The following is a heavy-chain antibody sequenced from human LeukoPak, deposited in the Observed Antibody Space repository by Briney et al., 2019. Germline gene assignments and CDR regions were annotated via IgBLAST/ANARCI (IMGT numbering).Heavy chain of an antibody. CDR1: GFPFSSYG. Sequence: GGSLRLSCAASGFPFSSYGMHWVRQAPGKGLEWVAVIWYDGSNKYYADSVKGRFTISRDNSKNTLYLQMNSLRAEDTAVYYCARDFGGKFDCRGDLDYWGEG. CDR3: ARDFGGKFDCRGDLDY. J-gene: IGHJ4*02. D-gene: IGHD3-16*01. V-gene: IGHV3-33*01. CDR2: IWYDGSNK.